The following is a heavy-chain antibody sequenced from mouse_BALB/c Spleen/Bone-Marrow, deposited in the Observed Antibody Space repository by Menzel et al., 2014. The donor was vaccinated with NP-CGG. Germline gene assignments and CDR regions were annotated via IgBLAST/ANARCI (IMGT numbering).Heavy chain of an antibody. V-gene: IGHV1-4*01. CDR2: INPSSAYT. J-gene: IGHJ4*01. Sequence: QVQLQQSGAELARPEASVKMSCQASGYTFTRYTMHWEKQRPGQGLEWIGYINPSSAYTNYNQKFKDKATLTADKSSSAAYMQLSSLTSEDSAVYYCTIRYYAMDYWGQGTSVTVSS. CDR3: TIRYYAMDY. D-gene: IGHD1-1*01. CDR1: GYTFTRYT.